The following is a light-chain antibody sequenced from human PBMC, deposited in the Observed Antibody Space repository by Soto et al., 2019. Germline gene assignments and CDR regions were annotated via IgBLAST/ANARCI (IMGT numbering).Light chain of an antibody. CDR3: QQSDHLPFT. V-gene: IGKV1-33*01. CDR2: DAS. J-gene: IGKJ3*01. CDR1: QTLRNY. Sequence: DIQMTQSPSSLSASVGDRVTITCQASQTLRNYLNWYQQKPGKPPKLLIYDASKLETGVPSRFSGSGSGSHFTFTISSLQPEDIATYYCQQSDHLPFTFGPGTKVHI.